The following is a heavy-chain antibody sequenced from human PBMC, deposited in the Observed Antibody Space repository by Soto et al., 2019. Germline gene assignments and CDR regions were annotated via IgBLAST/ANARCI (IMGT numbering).Heavy chain of an antibody. CDR2: MNPNSGHT. J-gene: IGHJ4*02. V-gene: IGHV1-8*01. Sequence: ASVKVSCKASGYTFTNYDINWVRQATGQGLEWMGWMNPNSGHTGYVQKFQGRVTMTRDTSISTAYLELSSPRSEDTAIYYCARSGPGSAVYFDLWGQGTLVTVSS. D-gene: IGHD6-19*01. CDR3: ARSGPGSAVYFDL. CDR1: GYTFTNYD.